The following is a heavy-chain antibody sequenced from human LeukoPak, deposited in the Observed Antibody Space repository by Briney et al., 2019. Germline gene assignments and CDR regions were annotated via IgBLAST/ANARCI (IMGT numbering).Heavy chain of an antibody. J-gene: IGHJ4*02. D-gene: IGHD3-10*01. Sequence: GSLRLSCAASGFTFSSYAMHWVRQAPGKGLEWVAVISYDGSNKYYADSVKGRFTISRDNSKNTLYLQMNSLRAEDTAVYYCARDKGYYGSGSYYSFDYWGQGTLVTVSS. CDR1: GFTFSSYA. CDR3: ARDKGYYGSGSYYSFDY. V-gene: IGHV3-30*04. CDR2: ISYDGSNK.